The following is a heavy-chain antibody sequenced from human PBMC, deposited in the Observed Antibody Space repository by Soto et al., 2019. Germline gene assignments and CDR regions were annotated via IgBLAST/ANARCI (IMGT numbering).Heavy chain of an antibody. Sequence: PSETLSLTCAVSGGSISSGGYSWSWIRQPPGKGLEWIGEINHSGSTNYNPSLKSRVTISVDTSKNQFSLKLSSVTAADTAVYYCARRGGSSWEYGMDVWGQGTTVTVSS. J-gene: IGHJ6*02. CDR1: GGSISSGGYS. CDR2: INHSGST. CDR3: ARRGGSSWEYGMDV. V-gene: IGHV4-30-2*01. D-gene: IGHD6-13*01.